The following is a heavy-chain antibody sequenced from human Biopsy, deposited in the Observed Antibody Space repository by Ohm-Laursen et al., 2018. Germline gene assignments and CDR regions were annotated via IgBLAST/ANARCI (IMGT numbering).Heavy chain of an antibody. CDR2: IWYDGSNK. J-gene: IGHJ6*02. CDR3: ARDRYYGSESYYSHYKMDV. V-gene: IGHV3-33*01. Sequence: SLRLSCAASGFTFSSYGIHWVRQAPGKGLEWVAVIWYDGSNKYSADSVKGRFSISRDNSKNTVYLQMNSLRAADTAVYYCARDRYYGSESYYSHYKMDVWGQGTTVSVSS. CDR1: GFTFSSYG. D-gene: IGHD3-10*01.